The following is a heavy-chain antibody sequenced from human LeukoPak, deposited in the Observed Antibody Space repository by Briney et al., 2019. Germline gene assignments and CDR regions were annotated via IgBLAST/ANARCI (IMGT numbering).Heavy chain of an antibody. J-gene: IGHJ5*02. V-gene: IGHV3-48*03. CDR3: ARDGYGGNTDWFDP. D-gene: IGHD4-23*01. Sequence: PGGSLRLSCAASGFTFDDYGMNWVRQAPGKGLEWVSYISSSGSTIYYADSVKGRFTISRDNAKNSLYLQMNSLRAEDTAVYYCARDGYGGNTDWFDPWGQGTLVTVSS. CDR2: ISSSGSTI. CDR1: GFTFDDYG.